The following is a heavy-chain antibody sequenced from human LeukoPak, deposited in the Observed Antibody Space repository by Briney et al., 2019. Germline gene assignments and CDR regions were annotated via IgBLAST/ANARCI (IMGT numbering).Heavy chain of an antibody. CDR3: ARGQGHLNIYSYAHKLFDY. D-gene: IGHD5-18*01. Sequence: SETLSLTCAVYGGSFSGYYWSWIRQPPGKGPEWIGEINHSGSTNYNPSLKSRVTISVDTSKNQFSLKLSSVTAADTAVYYCARGQGHLNIYSYAHKLFDYWGQGTLVTVSS. V-gene: IGHV4-34*01. J-gene: IGHJ4*02. CDR2: INHSGST. CDR1: GGSFSGYY.